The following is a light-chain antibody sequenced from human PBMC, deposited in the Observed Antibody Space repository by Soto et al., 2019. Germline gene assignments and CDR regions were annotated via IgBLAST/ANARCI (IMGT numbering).Light chain of an antibody. Sequence: QSVLTQPPSVSGAPGQRVTISCTGSSSNIGAGFDVHWYQQLPGTAPKLLIYGNFNRPSGVPDRFSGSKSGTSASLAITGLQAEDGANYYCQSYDSSLSGVVFGGGTKLTVL. CDR3: QSYDSSLSGVV. J-gene: IGLJ2*01. V-gene: IGLV1-40*01. CDR2: GNF. CDR1: SSNIGAGFD.